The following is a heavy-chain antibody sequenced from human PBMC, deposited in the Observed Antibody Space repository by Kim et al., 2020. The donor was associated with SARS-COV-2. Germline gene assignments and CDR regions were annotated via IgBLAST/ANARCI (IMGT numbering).Heavy chain of an antibody. CDR1: GFSFSNYI. CDR3: ASSIRDNWNDGDCFDH. D-gene: IGHD1-1*01. CDR2: LSGWNTDV. V-gene: IGHV3-48*02. J-gene: IGHJ4*02. Sequence: GGSLRLSCAASGFSFSNYIMNWVRQVPGQGLEWLSSLSGWNTDVYYAESVKGRFTISRDNAKNSLYLHMNSLRDDDTAVYYCASSIRDNWNDGDCFDHWGQGILVVVSS.